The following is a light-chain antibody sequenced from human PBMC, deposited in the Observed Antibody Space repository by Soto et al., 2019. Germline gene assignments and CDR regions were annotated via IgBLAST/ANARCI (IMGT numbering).Light chain of an antibody. V-gene: IGKV1-5*03. Sequence: DIQMTKSPSTLSASVGDRFLIPGRALQSVSRWLAWYQQKPGKAPNLLIYKSSLLKSGGPSRFSGSGSGTEFPLTISSLQPNDFASYYWQQYDNVSLTFGQGTKGEIK. CDR2: KSS. J-gene: IGKJ1*01. CDR1: QSVSRW. CDR3: QQYDNVSLT.